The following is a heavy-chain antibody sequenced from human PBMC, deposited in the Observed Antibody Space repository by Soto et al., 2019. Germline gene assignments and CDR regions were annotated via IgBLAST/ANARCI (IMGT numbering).Heavy chain of an antibody. J-gene: IGHJ6*02. Sequence: EVQLVESGGGLVQPGGSLRLSCAASGFTFSNHWMHWVRQAPGKGLVWVSHIKGDASRTNYADSVKGRFTISRDNAKNTLYLQMDSLRAEDTAMYYCAREDTIYSYADNNFYYFGMDVWGQGTTVTVSS. CDR2: IKGDASRT. CDR3: AREDTIYSYADNNFYYFGMDV. CDR1: GFTFSNHW. V-gene: IGHV3-74*01. D-gene: IGHD5-18*01.